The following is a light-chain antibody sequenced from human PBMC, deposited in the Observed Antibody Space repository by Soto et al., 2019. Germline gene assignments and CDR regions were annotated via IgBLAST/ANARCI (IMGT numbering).Light chain of an antibody. CDR3: QKYNSAPPGST. J-gene: IGKJ3*01. CDR1: QGISNY. Sequence: DIPMTQSPSSLSASVGDRVTITCRASQGISNYLAWYQQKPGKVPKLLIYAASTLQSGVPSRFSGSGSGTDFTLTISSLQPEDVATYYCQKYNSAPPGSTFGPGTKVDIK. CDR2: AAS. V-gene: IGKV1-27*01.